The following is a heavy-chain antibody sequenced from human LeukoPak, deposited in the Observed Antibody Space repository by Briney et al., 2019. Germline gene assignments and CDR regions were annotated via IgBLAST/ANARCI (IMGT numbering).Heavy chain of an antibody. D-gene: IGHD5-24*01. CDR1: GYTFTGYY. CDR2: INPNSGGT. CDR3: ARGRDGYNFLLFDY. J-gene: IGHJ4*02. Sequence: ASVKVCCKASGYTFTGYYMHWVRQAPGQGLEWMGWINPNSGGTNYAQKFQGRVTMTRDTSISTAYMELSRLRSGDTAVYYCARGRDGYNFLLFDYWGQGTLVTVSS. V-gene: IGHV1-2*02.